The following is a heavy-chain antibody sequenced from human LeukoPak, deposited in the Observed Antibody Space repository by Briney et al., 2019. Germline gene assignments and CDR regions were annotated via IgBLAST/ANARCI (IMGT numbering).Heavy chain of an antibody. CDR2: IIPIFGTA. D-gene: IGHD5-18*01. CDR1: GGTFSSYA. CDR3: ARCGYSYGYWYYYYMDV. Sequence: ASVKVSCKASGGTFSSYAISWVRQAPGQGLEWMGGIIPIFGTANYAQKFQGRVTITTDESTSTACMELSSLRSEDTAVYYCARCGYSYGYWYYYYMDVWGKGTTVTVSS. J-gene: IGHJ6*03. V-gene: IGHV1-69*05.